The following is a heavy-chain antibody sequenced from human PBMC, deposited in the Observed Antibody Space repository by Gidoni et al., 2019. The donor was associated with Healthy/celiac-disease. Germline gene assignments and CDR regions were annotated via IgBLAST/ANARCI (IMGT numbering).Heavy chain of an antibody. Sequence: QVQLVQSGAEVKKPGASVKVSCKASGYTFTSHGISCVRQAPGQGLEWMGWISAYNGNTNYAQKLQGRVTMTTDTSTSTAYMELRSLRSDDTAVYYCARVRGYYGGNSGLDYYYYMDVWGKGTTVTVSS. D-gene: IGHD4-17*01. CDR3: ARVRGYYGGNSGLDYYYYMDV. CDR2: ISAYNGNT. CDR1: GYTFTSHG. J-gene: IGHJ6*03. V-gene: IGHV1-18*04.